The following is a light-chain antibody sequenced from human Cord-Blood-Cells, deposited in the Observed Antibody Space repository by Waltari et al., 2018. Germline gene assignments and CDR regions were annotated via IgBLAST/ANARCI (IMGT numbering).Light chain of an antibody. V-gene: IGLV1-47*01. CDR1: SSNIGSNY. CDR3: AAWDDSLSGRV. CDR2: RNN. J-gene: IGLJ3*02. Sequence: QSVLTQPPSASGTPGQRVTISCSGSSSNIGSNYAYWYQQLPGTAPKLLIYRNNQRPSGVPDRFSGSKSGTSASLAISGLRSEDEADYYCAAWDDSLSGRVFGGGTKLTVL.